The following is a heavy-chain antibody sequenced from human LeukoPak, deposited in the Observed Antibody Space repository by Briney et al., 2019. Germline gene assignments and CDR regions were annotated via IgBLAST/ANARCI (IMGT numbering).Heavy chain of an antibody. J-gene: IGHJ4*02. CDR3: ARAPGFSSGWWDY. V-gene: IGHV4-59*01. CDR2: IYYSGMT. CDR1: GGSISSYY. Sequence: SETLSLTCTVSGGSISSYYGSWIRKPPGKRPEWIGYIYYSGMTNYNPSLKSRVTISVETSKNQFSLKLSPVTAADTAVYYCARAPGFSSGWWDYWGRGALVTVSS. D-gene: IGHD6-19*01.